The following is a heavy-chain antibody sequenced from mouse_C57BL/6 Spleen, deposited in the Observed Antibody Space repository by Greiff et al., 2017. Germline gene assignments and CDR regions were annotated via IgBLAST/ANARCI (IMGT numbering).Heavy chain of an antibody. V-gene: IGHV1-15*01. CDR1: GYTFTDYE. Sequence: QVQLQQSGAELVRPGASVTLSCKASGYTFTDYEMHWVKQTPVHGLEWIGAIDPETGGTAYNQKFKGKAILTADKSSSTAYMELRSLTSEYSAVYYYTRASYFDAMDYWGQGTSVTVSS. CDR3: TRASYFDAMDY. CDR2: IDPETGGT. J-gene: IGHJ4*01. D-gene: IGHD2-10*01.